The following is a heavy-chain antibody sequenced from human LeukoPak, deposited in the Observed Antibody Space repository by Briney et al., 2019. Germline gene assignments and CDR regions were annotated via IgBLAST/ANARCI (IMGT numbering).Heavy chain of an antibody. J-gene: IGHJ6*04. CDR2: IYYTGNA. CDR3: ARTPYSICRWGGYPYDHMDV. CDR1: GASMNAYY. V-gene: IGHV4-59*01. D-gene: IGHD3-16*02. Sequence: SETLSLTWVVSGASMNAYYCSSVRQFPGKGLDWIGQIYYTGNANYNPSLKSRLTISVDTSKNQLSLRLRSLTAADTAVYFCARTPYSICRWGGYPYDHMDVWGKGTTVTVTS.